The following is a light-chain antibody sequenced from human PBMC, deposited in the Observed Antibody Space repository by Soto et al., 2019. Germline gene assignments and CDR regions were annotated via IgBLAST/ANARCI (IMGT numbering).Light chain of an antibody. CDR1: SSDVGAYNY. Sequence: QSALTQPASVSGSPGQSITISCTGTSSDVGAYNYVSWYQQHTGKAPKLMIFEVSDRPSGVSNRFSGSKSGNTASLTISGLQAEDEADYYCSSYTSSNTLVFGGGTKLIVL. J-gene: IGLJ2*01. CDR3: SSYTSSNTLV. CDR2: EVS. V-gene: IGLV2-14*01.